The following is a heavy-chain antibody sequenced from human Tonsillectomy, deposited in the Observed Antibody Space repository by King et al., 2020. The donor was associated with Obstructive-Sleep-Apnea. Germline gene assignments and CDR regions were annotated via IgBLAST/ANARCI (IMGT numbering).Heavy chain of an antibody. V-gene: IGHV3-23*04. CDR2: IGGGTT. Sequence: VQLVESGGGLVQPGESLRLSCAASGFTFISYAMNWVRQAPGKGLEWVSGIGGGTTDYADSVKGRCIMSRDNSKNTVYLQIDSLRPEDTGVYYCAKDLRRAFRHAYADDWGQGTLVTVSS. D-gene: IGHD3-16*01. CDR3: AKDLRRAFRHAYADD. J-gene: IGHJ4*02. CDR1: GFTFISYA.